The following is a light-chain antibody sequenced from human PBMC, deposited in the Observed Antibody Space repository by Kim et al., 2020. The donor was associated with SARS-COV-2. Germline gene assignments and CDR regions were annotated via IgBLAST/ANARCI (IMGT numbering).Light chain of an antibody. V-gene: IGLV1-47*01. CDR1: NSNLGNEF. J-gene: IGLJ3*02. Sequence: TIFCSGLNSNLGNEFAKWHQAPPGGAPHLVIYRNHKRPSGVPERFSGPKSGTSVSLVISGVRSGDGGDYYCASWDDSLSGQVFGGGAKVTVL. CDR2: RNH. CDR3: ASWDDSLSGQV.